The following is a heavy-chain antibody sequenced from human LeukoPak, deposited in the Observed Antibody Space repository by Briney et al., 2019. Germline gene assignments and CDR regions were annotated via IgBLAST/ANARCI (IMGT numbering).Heavy chain of an antibody. D-gene: IGHD6-19*01. V-gene: IGHV1-46*01. CDR2: INPSGGST. J-gene: IGHJ4*02. CDR1: GYTFTSYY. Sequence: ASVKVSGKASGYTFTSYYMHWVRQAPGQGLEWMGIINPSGGSTSYAQKFQGRVTMTRDTSTSTVYMELSSLRSEDTAVYYCASAYTGYSSGWYVYFRYWGQGTLVTVSS. CDR3: ASAYTGYSSGWYVYFRY.